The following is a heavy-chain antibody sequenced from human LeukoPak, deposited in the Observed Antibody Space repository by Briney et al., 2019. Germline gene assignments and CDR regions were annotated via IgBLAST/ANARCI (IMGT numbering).Heavy chain of an antibody. CDR1: GFTFSSYS. Sequence: GGSLRLSCAASGFTFSSYSMNWVRQVPGKGLEWVSSISSSSSYIYYADSVKGRFTISRDNAKNSLYLQMNSLRAEDTAVYYCARAMSSSRGPFDYWGQGTLVTVSS. D-gene: IGHD6-13*01. J-gene: IGHJ4*02. CDR2: ISSSSSYI. CDR3: ARAMSSSRGPFDY. V-gene: IGHV3-21*01.